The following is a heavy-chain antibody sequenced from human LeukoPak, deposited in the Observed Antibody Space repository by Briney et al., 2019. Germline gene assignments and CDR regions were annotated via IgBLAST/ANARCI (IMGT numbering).Heavy chain of an antibody. D-gene: IGHD3-3*02. Sequence: GGSLRLSCTTFGFTFADYAMSWYRQAPGKGLEWIGFIRSKTFGGTTEYAASVKGRFIISRDDAKSIAYLHLNSLKSEDTAVYYCTRDRSPLHLWSPDFDSGMNVWGQGTTVTVSS. CDR3: TRDRSPLHLWSPDFDSGMNV. J-gene: IGHJ6*02. V-gene: IGHV3-49*03. CDR2: IRSKTFGGTT. CDR1: GFTFADYA.